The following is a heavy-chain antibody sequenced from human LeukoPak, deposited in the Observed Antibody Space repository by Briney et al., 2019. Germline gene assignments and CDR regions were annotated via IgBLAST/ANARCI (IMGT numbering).Heavy chain of an antibody. J-gene: IGHJ4*02. V-gene: IGHV4-61*02. CDR1: GGSISSGSYY. CDR3: ARVLYGIAVAGFRDYFDY. CDR2: IYTSGST. D-gene: IGHD6-19*01. Sequence: SETLSLTCTVSGGSISSGSYYWSWIRQPAGKGLEWIGRIYTSGSTNYNPSLKSRVTISVDTSKNQFSLQLNSVTPEDTAVYYCARVLYGIAVAGFRDYFDYWGQGTLVTVSS.